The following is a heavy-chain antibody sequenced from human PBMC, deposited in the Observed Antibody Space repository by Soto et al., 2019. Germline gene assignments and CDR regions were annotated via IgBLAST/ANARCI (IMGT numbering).Heavy chain of an antibody. Sequence: SETLSLTCAVYGVTFSGYYWSWVRQPPGKGLEWIGEINHSGSTNYNPSIKSRVTISVDTSKNQFSLKLSSVTAADTAVYYCARAPHYYGMDVWGQGTTVTVSS. CDR2: INHSGST. CDR1: GVTFSGYY. V-gene: IGHV4-34*01. CDR3: ARAPHYYGMDV. J-gene: IGHJ6*02.